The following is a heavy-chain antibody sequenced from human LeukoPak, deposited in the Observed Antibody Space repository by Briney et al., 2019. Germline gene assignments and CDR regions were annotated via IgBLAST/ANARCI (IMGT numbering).Heavy chain of an antibody. D-gene: IGHD2-2*02. CDR1: GFTFSSYS. J-gene: IGHJ5*02. CDR3: AREALPAAIIGEIGWFDP. CDR2: ISSSSSYI. Sequence: PGGSLRLSCAASGFTFSSYSMNWVRQAPGKGLEWVSSISSSSSYIYYADSVKGRFTISRDNAKNSLYLQMNSLRAEDTAVYCCAREALPAAIIGEIGWFDPWGQGTLVTVSS. V-gene: IGHV3-21*01.